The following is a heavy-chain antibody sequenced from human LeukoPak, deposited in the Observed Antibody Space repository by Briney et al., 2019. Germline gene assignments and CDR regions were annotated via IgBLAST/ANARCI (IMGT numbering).Heavy chain of an antibody. D-gene: IGHD3-3*01. Sequence: SETLSLTCAVYGGSFSGYYWSWIRQPPGKGLEWIGEINHSGSTNYNPSLKSRVTISVDTSKNQFSLKLSSVTAADPAVYYCASYYDFWSGYRHDYWGQGTLVTVSS. CDR2: INHSGST. J-gene: IGHJ4*02. V-gene: IGHV4-34*01. CDR1: GGSFSGYY. CDR3: ASYYDFWSGYRHDY.